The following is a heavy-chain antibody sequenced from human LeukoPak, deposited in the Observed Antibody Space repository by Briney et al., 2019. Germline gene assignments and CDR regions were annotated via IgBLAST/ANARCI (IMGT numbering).Heavy chain of an antibody. CDR1: GFTFSSYS. J-gene: IGHJ4*02. V-gene: IGHV3-48*02. CDR2: ISSSSSTI. CDR3: ARAIGAFYDSSGYYDY. D-gene: IGHD3-22*01. Sequence: GGSLRLSCAASGFTFSSYSMNWVRQAPGKGLEWVSYISSSSSTIYYADSVKGRFTISRDNAKNSLYLQMNSLRDEDTAVYYCARAIGAFYDSSGYYDYWGQGTLVTVSS.